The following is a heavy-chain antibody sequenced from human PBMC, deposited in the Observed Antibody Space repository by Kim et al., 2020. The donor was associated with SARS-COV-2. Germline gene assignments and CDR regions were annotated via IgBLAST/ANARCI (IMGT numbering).Heavy chain of an antibody. V-gene: IGHV3-33*01. CDR2: IWYDGSNK. Sequence: GGSLRLSCAASGFTFSSYGMHWVRQAPGKGLEWVAVIWYDGSNKYYADSVKGRFTISRDNSKNTLYLQMNSLRAEDTAVYYCAREQNYDSSGYTNYFDYWGQGTLVTVSS. CDR1: GFTFSSYG. J-gene: IGHJ4*02. D-gene: IGHD3-22*01. CDR3: AREQNYDSSGYTNYFDY.